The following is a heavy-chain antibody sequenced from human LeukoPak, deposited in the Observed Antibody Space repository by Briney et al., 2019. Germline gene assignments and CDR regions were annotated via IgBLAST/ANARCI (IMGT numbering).Heavy chain of an antibody. V-gene: IGHV3-66*01. D-gene: IGHD6-13*01. CDR3: ARDVDSITWTFEFDY. CDR2: IYSDGST. J-gene: IGHJ4*02. Sequence: GGSLRLSCAASGFTVSSNYMSWVRQAPGKGLEWVSVIYSDGSTYYADSVKGRFTISRDNSKNTLYLQMNSLRAEDTAVYYCARDVDSITWTFEFDYWGQRTLVTVSS. CDR1: GFTVSSNY.